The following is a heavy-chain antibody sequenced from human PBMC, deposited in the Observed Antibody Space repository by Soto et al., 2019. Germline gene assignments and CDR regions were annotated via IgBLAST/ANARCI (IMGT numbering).Heavy chain of an antibody. CDR2: IIPILGIA. J-gene: IGHJ4*02. Sequence: QVQLVQSGAEVKKPGSSVKVSCKASGGTFSSYTISWVRQAPGQGLEWMGRIIPILGIANYAQKFQGRVTITADQSTSTAYMELSSLRSEDTAAYYCARDFPYRSGGSYKIVDYWGQGTLVTVSS. CDR3: ARDFPYRSGGSYKIVDY. CDR1: GGTFSSYT. V-gene: IGHV1-69*08. D-gene: IGHD2-15*01.